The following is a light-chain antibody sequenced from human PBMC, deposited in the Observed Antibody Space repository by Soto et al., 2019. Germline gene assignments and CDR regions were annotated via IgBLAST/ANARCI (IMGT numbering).Light chain of an antibody. V-gene: IGLV8-61*01. CDR3: VLYMGGGLNWV. CDR2: NTN. Sequence: QAVVTQEPSFSVSPGRTVTLTCGLSSGSVSTNYYPNWYQQTPGQAPRTLIYNTNTRSSGVPDRFSGSILGNKAALTITGAQADDESDYYGVLYMGGGLNWVFGGGTKLTVL. CDR1: SGSVSTNYY. J-gene: IGLJ3*02.